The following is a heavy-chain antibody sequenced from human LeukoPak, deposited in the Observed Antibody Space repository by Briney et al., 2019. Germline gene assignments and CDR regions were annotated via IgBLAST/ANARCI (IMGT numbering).Heavy chain of an antibody. D-gene: IGHD2-2*02. V-gene: IGHV4-59*08. CDR3: ARRCSGPTCYTDAYDI. Sequence: PSEALSLTCTVSGGSISSYYWTWIRQPPGKGLEWIGYVYYSGSTDYNPSLKSRVTISVDTSNKQFSLNLSSVTAAGTAVYYCARRCSGPTCYTDAYDIWGQGTMVTVSS. CDR2: VYYSGST. J-gene: IGHJ3*02. CDR1: GGSISSYY.